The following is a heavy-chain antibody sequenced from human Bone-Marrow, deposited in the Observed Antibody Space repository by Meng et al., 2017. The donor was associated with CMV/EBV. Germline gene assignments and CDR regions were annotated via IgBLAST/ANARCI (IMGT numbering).Heavy chain of an antibody. CDR1: GGSFRGYY. D-gene: IGHD6-13*01. J-gene: IGHJ4*02. CDR2: INHSGST. V-gene: IGHV4-34*01. Sequence: LRLSCAVYGGSFRGYYWSWIRQPPGKGLEWIGEINHSGSTNYNPSLKSRVTISVDTSKNQFSLKLSSVTAADTAVYYCARDPGRIAAAGTIYWGQGTLVTVSS. CDR3: ARDPGRIAAAGTIY.